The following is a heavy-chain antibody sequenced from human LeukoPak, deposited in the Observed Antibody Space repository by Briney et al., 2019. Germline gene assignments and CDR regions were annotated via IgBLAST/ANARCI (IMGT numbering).Heavy chain of an antibody. V-gene: IGHV1-18*01. CDR2: ISAYNGDT. CDR1: GYTFTSYG. D-gene: IGHD2-2*01. J-gene: IGHJ4*02. Sequence: ASVKVSCKTSGYTFTSYGISWVRQAPGQGLEWMGWISAYNGDTNYAHGRQGRVTMTTDASTTTAYMELRNLRFDDTAVYYCARGGVSTSLFLKYYFDHWGQGTRVTVSS. CDR3: ARGGVSTSLFLKYYFDH.